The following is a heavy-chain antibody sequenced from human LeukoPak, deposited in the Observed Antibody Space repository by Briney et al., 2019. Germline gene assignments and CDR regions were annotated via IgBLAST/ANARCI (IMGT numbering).Heavy chain of an antibody. CDR1: GFTFSSYA. J-gene: IGHJ4*02. V-gene: IGHV3-23*01. CDR3: EKVQATMIVVAPLSD. CDR2: ISGSGGST. Sequence: GGSLRLSCAASGFTFSSYAMSWVRQAPGKGLEWVSAISGSGGSTYYADSVKGRFTISRDNSKNTLYLQMNSLRAEDTAVYYCEKVQATMIVVAPLSDWGQGTLVTVSS. D-gene: IGHD3-22*01.